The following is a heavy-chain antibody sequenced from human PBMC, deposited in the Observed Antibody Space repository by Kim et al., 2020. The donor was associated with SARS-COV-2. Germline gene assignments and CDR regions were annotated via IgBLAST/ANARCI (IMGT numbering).Heavy chain of an antibody. CDR3: ARDPTRGYSYGFLQD. D-gene: IGHD5-18*01. V-gene: IGHV3-30*07. J-gene: IGHJ4*02. Sequence: ESVKGRFTISRDNSKNTLYLQMNSLRAEETAVYYCARDPTRGYSYGFLQDWGQGTLVTVSS.